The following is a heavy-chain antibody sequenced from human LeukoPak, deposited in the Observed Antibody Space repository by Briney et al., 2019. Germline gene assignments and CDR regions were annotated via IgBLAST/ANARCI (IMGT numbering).Heavy chain of an antibody. D-gene: IGHD2-15*01. CDR2: IKHGGST. V-gene: IGHV4-34*01. J-gene: IGHJ4*02. CDR1: GGSFSGYY. Sequence: SETLSLTCAVYGGSFSGYYWSWIRQPPGKGLEWIGEIKHGGSTNYNPSLKSRVTISVDTSKNQFSLKLSSVTAADTAVYYCARSGRVYCSGGSCYREHYFDYGGQETLVPVSS. CDR3: ARSGRVYCSGGSCYREHYFDY.